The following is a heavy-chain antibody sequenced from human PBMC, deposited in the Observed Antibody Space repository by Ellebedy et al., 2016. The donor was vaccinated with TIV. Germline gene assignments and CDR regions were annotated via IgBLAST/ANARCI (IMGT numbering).Heavy chain of an antibody. D-gene: IGHD6-19*01. J-gene: IGHJ4*02. CDR1: GGSFSGYY. V-gene: IGHV4-34*01. Sequence: MPSETLSLTCAVYGGSFSGYYWSWLRQPPGKGLEWIGEINHSRITNYNPSLKSRVTISVDTSKNQFSLKLSSVTAADTAVYYCARWLAVAATNCDYWGQGTLVTVSS. CDR2: INHSRIT. CDR3: ARWLAVAATNCDY.